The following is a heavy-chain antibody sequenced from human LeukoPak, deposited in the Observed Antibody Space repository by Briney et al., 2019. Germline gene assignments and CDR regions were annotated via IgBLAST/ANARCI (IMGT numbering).Heavy chain of an antibody. Sequence: GASVKVSCKASGGTFSSYAISWVRQAPGQGREWMGGIIPIFGTANYAQKFQGGVTITADESTSTAYMELSSLRSEDTAVYYCAREGDTALHYWGQGTLVTVSS. CDR2: IIPIFGTA. CDR3: AREGDTALHY. V-gene: IGHV1-69*13. J-gene: IGHJ4*02. D-gene: IGHD5-18*01. CDR1: GGTFSSYA.